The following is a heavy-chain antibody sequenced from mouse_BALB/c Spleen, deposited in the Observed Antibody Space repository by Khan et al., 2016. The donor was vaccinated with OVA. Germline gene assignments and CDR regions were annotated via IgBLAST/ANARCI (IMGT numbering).Heavy chain of an antibody. J-gene: IGHJ2*01. CDR1: GYTFSSYW. D-gene: IGHD2-13*01. V-gene: IGHV1-9*01. Sequence: QVRLQQSGAELMKPGASVKISCKATGYTFSSYWIEWVKQRPGHGLEWIGVILPGSGSTNYNEKFKGKATFTADTSSNTAYMQLNSLTSEDSAVYYCTRTGDYKDYFDYWGQGTTLTVSS. CDR3: TRTGDYKDYFDY. CDR2: ILPGSGST.